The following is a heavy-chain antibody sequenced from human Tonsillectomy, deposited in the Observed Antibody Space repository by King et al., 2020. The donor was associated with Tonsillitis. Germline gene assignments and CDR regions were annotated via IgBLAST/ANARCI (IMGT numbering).Heavy chain of an antibody. V-gene: IGHV3-23*04. D-gene: IGHD6-19*01. CDR2: ISGSGGST. CDR1: GFTFSSYA. CDR3: AKGALGIAVAGSGAFDY. Sequence: VQLVESGGDLVQPGGSLRVSCAASGFTFSSYAMSWVRQAPGKGLEWVSTISGSGGSTYYADSVKGRFTISRDNSKNTLYVQMNSLRAEDTAVYFCAKGALGIAVAGSGAFDYWGQGTLVTVSS. J-gene: IGHJ4*02.